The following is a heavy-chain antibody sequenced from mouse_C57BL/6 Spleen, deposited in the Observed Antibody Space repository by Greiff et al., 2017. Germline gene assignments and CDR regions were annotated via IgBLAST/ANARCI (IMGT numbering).Heavy chain of an antibody. D-gene: IGHD3-3*01. CDR1: GYTFTSYW. CDR2: LHPNSGST. V-gene: IGHV1-64*01. CDR3: ARFRGDYNAMDY. Sequence: VKLQQPGAELVKPGASVKLSCKASGYTFTSYWMHWVKQRPGQGLEWIGMLHPNSGSTNYNEKFKSKATLTVDKYSSTAYMQISSLTSWDSAVYYCARFRGDYNAMDYWGQGTSVTVSS. J-gene: IGHJ4*01.